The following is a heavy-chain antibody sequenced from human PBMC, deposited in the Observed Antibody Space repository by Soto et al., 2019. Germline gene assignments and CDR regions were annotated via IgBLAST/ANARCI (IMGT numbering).Heavy chain of an antibody. CDR1: GFTFSDFG. D-gene: IGHD3-16*01. V-gene: IGHV3-33*01. Sequence: VGSLRLSCKASGFTFSDFGMHWVRQAPGKGLEWVSAIWYDGSYQYYADPVRGRFTTSRDNSNNTLFLQMNSLRVEDTAVYYCARDRLITYGAKIAPDHWGQGALVTVSS. CDR2: IWYDGSYQ. CDR3: ARDRLITYGAKIAPDH. J-gene: IGHJ5*02.